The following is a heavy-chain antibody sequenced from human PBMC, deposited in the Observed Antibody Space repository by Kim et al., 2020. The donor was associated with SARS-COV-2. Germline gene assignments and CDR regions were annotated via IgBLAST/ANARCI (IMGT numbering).Heavy chain of an antibody. J-gene: IGHJ5*02. CDR3: ARGGPDSSWYNWFDP. V-gene: IGHV1-8*01. D-gene: IGHD6-13*01. Sequence: QKFQGRVTMTRNTSISTAYMELSSLRSEDTAVYYCARGGPDSSWYNWFDPWGQGTLVTVSS.